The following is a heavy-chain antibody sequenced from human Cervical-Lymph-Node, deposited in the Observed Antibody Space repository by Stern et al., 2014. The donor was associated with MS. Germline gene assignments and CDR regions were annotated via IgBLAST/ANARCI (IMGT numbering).Heavy chain of an antibody. J-gene: IGHJ6*02. V-gene: IGHV1-69*01. CDR1: GGTFSSYA. Sequence: QVQLVQSGAEVKKPGSSVKVSCKASGGTFSSYAISWVRQPPGQGLEWMGGIIPNFGTAKYAQKFQVRVTITADESTSTAYMELSSLRSEDTAVYYCARGELKEGLVRGMDVWGQGTTVTVS. D-gene: IGHD1-26*01. CDR2: IIPNFGTA. CDR3: ARGELKEGLVRGMDV.